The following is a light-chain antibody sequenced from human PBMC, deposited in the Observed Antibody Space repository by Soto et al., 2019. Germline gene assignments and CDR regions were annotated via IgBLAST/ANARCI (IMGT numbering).Light chain of an antibody. J-gene: IGKJ2*01. CDR1: QSISSSY. Sequence: EIGLTQSQGTLSLSPGERATLSCGASQSISSSYLAWYQQRPGQAPRLLIYGASSRATGIPDRFSGSGSGTDFTLTISRLEPEDFAVYYCQQRKTFGQGTNLEIK. V-gene: IGKV3-20*01. CDR2: GAS. CDR3: QQRKT.